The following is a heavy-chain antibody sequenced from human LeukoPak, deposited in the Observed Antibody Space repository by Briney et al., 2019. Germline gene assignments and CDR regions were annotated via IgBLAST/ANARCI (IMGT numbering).Heavy chain of an antibody. CDR2: IYYSGST. V-gene: IGHV4-31*03. CDR3: ARSPEYYFDY. J-gene: IGHJ4*02. CDR1: GGSISSGGYY. Sequence: SQTLSLTCTVSGGSISSGGYYWSWIRQHPGKGLEWIGYIYYSGSTYYNPSLKSRVTISVNTSENQFSLKLTSVTAADTAVYYCARSPEYYFDYWGQGTLVTVSS. D-gene: IGHD1-14*01.